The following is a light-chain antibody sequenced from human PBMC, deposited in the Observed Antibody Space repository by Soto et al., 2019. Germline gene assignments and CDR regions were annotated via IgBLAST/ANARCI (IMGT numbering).Light chain of an antibody. Sequence: DIQMTQSPSTLSASVGDRVTITCRASQSIDSWLAWYQQKPGKAPKLLIYKTSNLESGVPSRFSGSGSGTEFSLTISSLQPDDVATDYCQQYKSFSLTFGGGTRVEVK. J-gene: IGKJ4*01. CDR3: QQYKSFSLT. V-gene: IGKV1-5*03. CDR1: QSIDSW. CDR2: KTS.